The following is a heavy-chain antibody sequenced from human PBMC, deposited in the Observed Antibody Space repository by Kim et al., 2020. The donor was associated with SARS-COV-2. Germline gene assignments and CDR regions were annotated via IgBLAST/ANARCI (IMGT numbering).Heavy chain of an antibody. CDR2: IYYSGST. V-gene: IGHV4-39*01. Sequence: SETLSLTCTVSGGSISSSSYYWGWIRQPPGKGLEWIGSIYYSGSTYYNPSLKSRVTISVDTSKNQFSLKLSSVTAADTAVYYCARRRITMIVGGDWFDPWGQGTLVTVSS. CDR3: ARRRITMIVGGDWFDP. CDR1: GGSISSSSYY. J-gene: IGHJ5*02. D-gene: IGHD3-22*01.